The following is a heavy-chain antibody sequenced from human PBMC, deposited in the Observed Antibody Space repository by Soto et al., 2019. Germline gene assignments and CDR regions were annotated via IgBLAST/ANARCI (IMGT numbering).Heavy chain of an antibody. CDR3: ARHIAVSGTRGFDF. CDR2: IYHSGST. Sequence: QVQLQESGPGLMKPSGTLSLTCAVSGGSISTNWWSWVRQPPGKGLEWIGEIYHSGSTNYNPSLKTRVTMAVDKSQNHLSLNLNAVTAEDTAVYYCARHIAVSGTRGFDFWGQGTLVTVSS. J-gene: IGHJ4*02. D-gene: IGHD2-21*01. CDR1: GGSISTNW. V-gene: IGHV4-4*02.